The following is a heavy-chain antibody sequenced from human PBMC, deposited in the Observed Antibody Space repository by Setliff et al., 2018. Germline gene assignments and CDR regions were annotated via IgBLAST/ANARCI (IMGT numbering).Heavy chain of an antibody. CDR1: GGFTSSFY. J-gene: IGHJ4*02. D-gene: IGHD1-26*01. Sequence: PSETLSLTCTISGGFTSSFYWSWIRQAPGKGLEWIGYVDHSGSTNFSPSLKSRVTISVDTSTNHFSLKLTSVTAADTAVYYCARDNTIVGATDYWGQGALVTVSS. V-gene: IGHV4-59*12. CDR2: VDHSGST. CDR3: ARDNTIVGATDY.